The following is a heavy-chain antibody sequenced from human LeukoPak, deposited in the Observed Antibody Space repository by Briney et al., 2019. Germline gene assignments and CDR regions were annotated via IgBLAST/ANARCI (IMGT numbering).Heavy chain of an antibody. CDR1: GGSISSGGYY. D-gene: IGHD3-22*01. J-gene: IGHJ3*02. CDR3: ARDYYDSSGYYSAFDI. V-gene: IGHV4-31*03. CDR2: IYYSGST. Sequence: SETLSLTCIVSGGSISSGGYYWSWIRQHPGKGLEWIGYIYYSGSTYYNPSLKSRVTISVDTSKNQFSLKLSSVTAADTAVYYCARDYYDSSGYYSAFDIWGQGTMVTVSS.